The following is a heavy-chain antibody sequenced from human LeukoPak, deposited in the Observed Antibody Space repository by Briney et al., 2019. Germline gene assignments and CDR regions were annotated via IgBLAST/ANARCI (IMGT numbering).Heavy chain of an antibody. V-gene: IGHV7-4-1*02. CDR2: INTNTGNP. D-gene: IGHD2-15*01. CDR3: ARGDYCSGGSCYSGHPKY. Sequence: ASVKVSCTASGYTFTSYAMNWARQAPGQGREWMGWINTNTGNPTYAQGFTGRFVFSLDTSVSTAYLQISSLKAEDTAVYYCARGDYCSGGSCYSGHPKYWGQGTLVTVSS. CDR1: GYTFTSYA. J-gene: IGHJ4*02.